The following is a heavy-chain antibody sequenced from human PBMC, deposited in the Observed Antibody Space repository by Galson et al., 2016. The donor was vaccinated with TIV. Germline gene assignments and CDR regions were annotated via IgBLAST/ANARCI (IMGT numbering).Heavy chain of an antibody. CDR1: GDSISNSRYY. CDR2: IYYTGSS. Sequence: LSLTCTVSGDSISNSRYYWGWIRQSPGKGLEWIATIYYTGSSYYNPNPSLNSRVTISVDTSRNHFSLKVTSVAAADTAVYFCARVKLQLPNWFDPWGQGTLVTVSS. D-gene: IGHD1-1*01. V-gene: IGHV4-39*07. J-gene: IGHJ5*02. CDR3: ARVKLQLPNWFDP.